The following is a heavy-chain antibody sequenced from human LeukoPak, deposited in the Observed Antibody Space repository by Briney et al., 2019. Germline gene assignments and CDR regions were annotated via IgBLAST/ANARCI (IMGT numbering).Heavy chain of an antibody. V-gene: IGHV4-61*02. CDR1: GGSISSGSYY. J-gene: IGHJ4*02. CDR2: IYTSGST. CDR3: ARMEAVVTPIDY. Sequence: SQTLSLTCTVSGGSISSGSYYWSWIRQPAGKGLEWIGRIYTSGSTNYNPSLKSRVTISVDTSKNQFSLKLSSVTAADTAVYYCARMEAVVTPIDYWGQGTLVTVSS. D-gene: IGHD4-23*01.